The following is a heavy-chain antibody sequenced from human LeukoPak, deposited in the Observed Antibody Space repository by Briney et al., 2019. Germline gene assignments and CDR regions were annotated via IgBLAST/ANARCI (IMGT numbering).Heavy chain of an antibody. CDR1: GGSISSYY. Sequence: SETLSLTCTVSGGSISSYYWSWIRQPPGKGLEWVGYIYYSGSTNYNPSLKSRVTISVDTSKNQFSLKLSSVTAADTAVYYCARDGRSLDYWGQGTLVTVSS. V-gene: IGHV4-59*01. J-gene: IGHJ4*02. D-gene: IGHD1-26*01. CDR2: IYYSGST. CDR3: ARDGRSLDY.